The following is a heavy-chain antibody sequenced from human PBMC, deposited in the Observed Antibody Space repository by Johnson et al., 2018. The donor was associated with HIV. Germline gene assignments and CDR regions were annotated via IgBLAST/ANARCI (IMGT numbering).Heavy chain of an antibody. J-gene: IGHJ3*02. D-gene: IGHD1/OR15-1a*01. CDR2: FATGGGT. V-gene: IGHV3-66*01. Sequence: VQLVESGGGLVQPGGSLRLSCGASEFDVINHYMNWVRQVPGKGLEWISLFATGGGTDYEDSVKGRFTVSRDISNNSLYLQMNSLRAEDTAMYYCARGTWEQPHSFDMWGQGTMVTVSS. CDR1: EFDVINHY. CDR3: ARGTWEQPHSFDM.